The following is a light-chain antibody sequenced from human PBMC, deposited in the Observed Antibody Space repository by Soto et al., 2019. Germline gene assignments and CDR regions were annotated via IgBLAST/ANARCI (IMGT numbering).Light chain of an antibody. CDR1: QSLLHNNGYNY. CDR3: LQALQTRYT. Sequence: DIVMTQSPLSLPVTPGEPASISCRSSQSLLHNNGYNYLDWYLQKPGQSPQLLIYLGSNRASGVPDRFSGSGSGTDFTLKISRVEAEDVWVYYCLQALQTRYTFGQGTKLEIK. CDR2: LGS. J-gene: IGKJ2*01. V-gene: IGKV2-28*01.